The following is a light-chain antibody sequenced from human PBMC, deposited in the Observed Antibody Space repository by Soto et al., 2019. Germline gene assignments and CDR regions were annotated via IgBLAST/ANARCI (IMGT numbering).Light chain of an antibody. CDR1: QSVGPW. CDR2: LTS. CDR3: QQYGNFFRT. Sequence: DFPVTQSPSTLSASIGDRITISCRASQSVGPWMAWYQQKPGKAPKLLMYLTSTLQSGVPSRFSGSGSGTEFTLTISGLQPDDFATYYCQQYGNFFRTFGQGTKVEV. V-gene: IGKV1-5*03. J-gene: IGKJ1*01.